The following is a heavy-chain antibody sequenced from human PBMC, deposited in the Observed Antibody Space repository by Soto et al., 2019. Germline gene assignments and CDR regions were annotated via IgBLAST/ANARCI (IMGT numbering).Heavy chain of an antibody. CDR3: ASVYSTTLGLG. J-gene: IGHJ4*02. CDR2: VNPDGSDT. D-gene: IGHD1-7*01. CDR1: AFTFSSYW. Sequence: GGSLRLSCAASAFTFSSYWMHWVRQAPGKGLVWVSRVNPDGSDTRYADSVKGRFTISRDNAKNTLYLQMNSLRAEDTAIYYCASVYSTTLGLGWGQGTLVTVSS. V-gene: IGHV3-74*01.